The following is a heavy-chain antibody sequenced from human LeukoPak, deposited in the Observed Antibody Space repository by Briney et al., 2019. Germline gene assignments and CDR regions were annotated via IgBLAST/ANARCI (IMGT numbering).Heavy chain of an antibody. V-gene: IGHV4-39*01. CDR3: ARRGYEYYFDY. Sequence: KASETLSLTCTVSGGSISSGSFYWGWIRQPPGKGLEWIGSIYYTGTTYYNPSLKSRVTISVDMSKNQFSLKLSSVTAADTAVYYCARRGYEYYFDYWGQGTLVTVSS. CDR2: IYYTGTT. D-gene: IGHD5-12*01. CDR1: GGSISSGSFY. J-gene: IGHJ4*02.